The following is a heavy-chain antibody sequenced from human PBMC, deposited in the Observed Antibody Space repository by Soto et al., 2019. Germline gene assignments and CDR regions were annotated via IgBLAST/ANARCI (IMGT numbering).Heavy chain of an antibody. CDR1: GASISYGGFS. CDR2: ISHLEST. Sequence: QLQLQESGSGLVKTSETLSLTCTVSGASISYGGFSWSWIRQSPGKGLEWIGYISHLESTYFHPSFKSRPTMPKDRTGNHFSLRLGSVPAADRAVYFCARGGASASFDYGDQGVLVTVSS. J-gene: IGHJ4*02. CDR3: ARGGASASFDY. D-gene: IGHD2-21*01. V-gene: IGHV4-30-2*06.